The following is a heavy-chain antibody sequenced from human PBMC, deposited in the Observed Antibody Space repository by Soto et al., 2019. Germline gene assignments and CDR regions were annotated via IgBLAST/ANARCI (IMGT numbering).Heavy chain of an antibody. Sequence: QLQLQESGSGLVKPSQTLSLTCAVSGGSISSGGYSWSWIRQPPGKGLEWIGYIYHSGSTYYNPSPKGLVTISVDRSKNQFSLKLSSVTAADTAVYYCARENNVLPGGYFDYWGQGTLVTVSS. J-gene: IGHJ4*02. CDR3: ARENNVLPGGYFDY. D-gene: IGHD3-10*01. CDR2: IYHSGST. V-gene: IGHV4-30-2*01. CDR1: GGSISSGGYS.